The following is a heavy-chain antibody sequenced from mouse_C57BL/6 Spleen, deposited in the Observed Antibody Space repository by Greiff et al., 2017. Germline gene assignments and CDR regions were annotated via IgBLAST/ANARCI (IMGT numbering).Heavy chain of an antibody. Sequence: QVQLQQPGAELVRPGTSVKLSCKASGYTFTSYWMHWVKQRPGQGLEWIGVIDPSDSYTNYNQKFKGKATLTVDTSSSTAYMQLSSLTSEDSAVYYCATVYDYGFANWGQGTLVTVSA. J-gene: IGHJ3*01. V-gene: IGHV1-59*01. CDR2: IDPSDSYT. CDR3: ATVYDYGFAN. CDR1: GYTFTSYW. D-gene: IGHD2-4*01.